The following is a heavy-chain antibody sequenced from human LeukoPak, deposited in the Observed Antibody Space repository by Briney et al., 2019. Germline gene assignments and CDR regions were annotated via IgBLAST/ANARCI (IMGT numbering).Heavy chain of an antibody. Sequence: SETLSLTCTVSGGSISNYYWNWIRQPPGKGLEWIGYIFYTGSTNYNPSLKSRVTISVDTSKNQFSLKLNSVTAADTAVYYCARSTYYYDSSGYFVGYFQHWGQGTLVTVSS. V-gene: IGHV4-59*01. D-gene: IGHD3-22*01. CDR2: IFYTGST. CDR3: ARSTYYYDSSGYFVGYFQH. J-gene: IGHJ1*01. CDR1: GGSISNYY.